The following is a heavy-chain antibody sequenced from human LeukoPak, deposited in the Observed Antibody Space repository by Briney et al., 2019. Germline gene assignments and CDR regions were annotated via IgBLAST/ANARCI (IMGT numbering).Heavy chain of an antibody. CDR1: GYSISSGYY. CDR2: IYHSGST. CDR3: AREVVVVPAASYYFDY. V-gene: IGHV4-38-2*02. D-gene: IGHD2-2*01. Sequence: PSETLSLXCAVSGYSISSGYYWGWIRQPPGKGLERIGSIYHSGSTYYNPSLKSRVTISVDTSKNQFSLKLSSVTAADTAVYYCAREVVVVPAASYYFDYWGQGTLVTVSS. J-gene: IGHJ4*02.